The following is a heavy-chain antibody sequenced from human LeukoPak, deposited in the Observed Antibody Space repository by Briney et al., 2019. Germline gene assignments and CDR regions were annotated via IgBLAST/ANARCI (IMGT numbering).Heavy chain of an antibody. CDR3: ASSRYCSSTSCYYF. J-gene: IGHJ4*02. Sequence: GGSLRLSCAASGFTFSNFWMYWVRQAPGKGLVWVSRINSGGSSTNYADSVKGRFTISRDNAKNTLYLQMNSLRAEDTAVYYCASSRYCSSTSCYYFWGQGTLVTVSS. D-gene: IGHD2-2*01. CDR2: INSGGSST. V-gene: IGHV3-74*01. CDR1: GFTFSNFW.